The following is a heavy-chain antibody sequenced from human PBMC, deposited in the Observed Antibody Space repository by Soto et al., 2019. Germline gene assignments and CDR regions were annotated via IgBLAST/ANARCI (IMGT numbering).Heavy chain of an antibody. D-gene: IGHD3-22*01. CDR2: VSYDGNDK. J-gene: IGHJ4*02. CDR3: AKDHYDTSGYYRFDS. V-gene: IGHV3-30*18. CDR1: GFIFSSYG. Sequence: GGSLRLSCAASGFIFSSYGIHWVRQAPGKGLHWVAAVSYDGNDKYYADSVKGRFTISRDNSKNTLYLQMSSLRAEDTAVYYCAKDHYDTSGYYRFDSWGQGT.